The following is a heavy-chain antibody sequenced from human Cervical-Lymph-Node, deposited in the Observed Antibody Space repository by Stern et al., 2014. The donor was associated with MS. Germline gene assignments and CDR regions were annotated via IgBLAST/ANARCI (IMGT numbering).Heavy chain of an antibody. CDR1: GGTSNSHA. Sequence: QDQLVQSGAEVKKPGSSVKVSCKASGGTSNSHAISWVRQAPGQGLEWMGGIITSYGTTNYAEKFQGRVTITADESTSTAYMELRSLRSEDTAVYYCARDWYSYGSAYYYGLDVWGQGTAVTVSS. D-gene: IGHD5-18*01. CDR2: IITSYGTT. V-gene: IGHV1-69*12. CDR3: ARDWYSYGSAYYYGLDV. J-gene: IGHJ6*02.